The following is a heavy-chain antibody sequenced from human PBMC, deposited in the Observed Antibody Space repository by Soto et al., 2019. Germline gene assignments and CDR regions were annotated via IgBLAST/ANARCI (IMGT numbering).Heavy chain of an antibody. J-gene: IGHJ3*02. CDR2: ISSSTSNI. CDR1: GFTFSSFS. CDR3: ARDTSYAFDI. Sequence: GGSLRLSCAASGFTFSSFSMNWVRQAPGKGLEWLSYISSSTSNIYYADSVKGRFTISRDNAKNSLYLQMNSLRDEDTAVYYCARDTSYAFDIWGQGTMVTVSS. V-gene: IGHV3-48*02.